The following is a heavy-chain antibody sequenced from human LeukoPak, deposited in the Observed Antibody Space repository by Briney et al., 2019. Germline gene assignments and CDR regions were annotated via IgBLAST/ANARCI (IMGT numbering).Heavy chain of an antibody. V-gene: IGHV3-30*04. CDR2: ISYDGSNK. CDR1: GFTFSSYA. J-gene: IGHJ4*02. D-gene: IGHD3-3*01. CDR3: ARSYDFWSGSLNDY. Sequence: GRSLRLSCAASGFTFSSYAMHWVRQAPGKGLEWVAVISYDGSNKYYADSVKGRFTISRDNSKNTLYLQMNSLRAEDTAVYYCARSYDFWSGSLNDYWGQGTLVTVSS.